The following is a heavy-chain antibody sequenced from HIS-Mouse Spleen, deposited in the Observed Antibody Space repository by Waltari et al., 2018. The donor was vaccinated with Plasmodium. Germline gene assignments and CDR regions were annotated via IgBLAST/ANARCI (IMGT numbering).Heavy chain of an antibody. CDR1: GFPFSRSG. CDR3: AKDRRSSSWYVDY. V-gene: IGHV3-30*18. D-gene: IGHD6-13*01. Sequence: QVQLVESGGGVVQPGRSLRLSCAASGFPFSRSGMPWVRQAPGKGLEWVAVISYDGSNKYYADSVKGRFTISRDNSKNTLYLQMNSLRAEDTAVYYCAKDRRSSSWYVDYWGQGTLVTVSS. J-gene: IGHJ4*02. CDR2: ISYDGSNK.